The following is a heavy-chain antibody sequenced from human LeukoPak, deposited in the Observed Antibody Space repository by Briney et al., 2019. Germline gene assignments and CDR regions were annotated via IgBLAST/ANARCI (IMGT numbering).Heavy chain of an antibody. J-gene: IGHJ3*02. CDR2: ISSSSSYI. Sequence: GSLRLSCAASGFTFSSYSMNWVRQAPGKGLEWVSSISSSSSYIYYADSVKGRFTISRDNAKNSLYLQMNSLRAEDTAVYYCAKDSLTDYGGNGDAFDIWGQGTMVTVSS. V-gene: IGHV3-21*04. D-gene: IGHD4-23*01. CDR3: AKDSLTDYGGNGDAFDI. CDR1: GFTFSSYS.